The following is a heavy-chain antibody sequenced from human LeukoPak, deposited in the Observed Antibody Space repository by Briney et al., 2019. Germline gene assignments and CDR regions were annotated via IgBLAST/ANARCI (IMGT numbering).Heavy chain of an antibody. D-gene: IGHD3-9*01. CDR3: ARRYFDWLTH. CDR1: GGFFSGYY. Sequence: SETLSLTCAVYGGFFSGYYWSWIRQPPGKGLEWIGEINHSGSTNYNPSLKSRVTISVDTSKNQFSLKLSSVTAADTAVYYCARRYFDWLTHWGQGTLVTVSS. J-gene: IGHJ4*02. CDR2: INHSGST. V-gene: IGHV4-34*01.